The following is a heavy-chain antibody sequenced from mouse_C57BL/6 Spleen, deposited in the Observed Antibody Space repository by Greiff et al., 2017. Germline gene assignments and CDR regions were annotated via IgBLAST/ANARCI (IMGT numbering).Heavy chain of an antibody. CDR2: IDPENGDT. CDR1: GFNIKDDY. V-gene: IGHV14-4*01. J-gene: IGHJ2*01. D-gene: IGHD2-1*01. CDR3: TTKDGNRDY. Sequence: VQLQQSGAELVRPGASVKLSCTASGFNIKDDYMHWVKQRPEQGLEWIGWIDPENGDTEYASKFQGKATITADTSSNTAYLQLSSLTSEDTAVYYCTTKDGNRDYWGQGTTLTVSS.